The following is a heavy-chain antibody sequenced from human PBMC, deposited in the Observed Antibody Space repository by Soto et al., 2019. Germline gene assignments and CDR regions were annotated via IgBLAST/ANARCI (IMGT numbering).Heavy chain of an antibody. D-gene: IGHD3-22*01. CDR3: ARDWRYYDSSGYSYYYGMDV. CDR2: IYYSGST. CDR1: GGSISSGGYY. Sequence: PSETLSLTCTVSGGSISSGGYYWSWIRQHPGKGLEWIGYIYYSGSTYYKPSLKSRVTISVDTSKNQFSLKLSSVTAADTAVYYCARDWRYYDSSGYSYYYGMDVWGQGTTVTVSS. J-gene: IGHJ6*02. V-gene: IGHV4-31*03.